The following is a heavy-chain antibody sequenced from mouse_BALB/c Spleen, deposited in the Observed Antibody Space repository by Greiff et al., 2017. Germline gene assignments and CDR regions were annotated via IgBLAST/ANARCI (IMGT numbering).Heavy chain of an antibody. D-gene: IGHD1-1*01. J-gene: IGHJ1*01. V-gene: IGHV2-9*02. Sequence: VMLVESGPGLVAPSQSLSITCTVSGFSLTSYGVHWVRQPPGKGLEWLGVIWAGGSTNYNSALMSRLSISKDNSKSQVFLKMNSLQTDDTAMYYCARDRGSSYGYFDVWGAGTTVTVSS. CDR1: GFSLTSYG. CDR2: IWAGGST. CDR3: ARDRGSSYGYFDV.